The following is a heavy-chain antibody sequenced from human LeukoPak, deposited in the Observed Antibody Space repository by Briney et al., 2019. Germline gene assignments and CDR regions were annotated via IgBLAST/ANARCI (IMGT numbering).Heavy chain of an antibody. J-gene: IGHJ5*02. Sequence: SVKVSCKASGGTFSDYGISWVRLAPGQGLEWVARIIPMLDIANYEQKFQGRVTVTADKSTSTVHMEFSSLRSEDTAVSYCARERVVMGEMWSYKWFDPWGQGSLVTVSS. CDR1: GGTFSDYG. V-gene: IGHV1-69*04. CDR2: IIPMLDIA. D-gene: IGHD3-16*01. CDR3: ARERVVMGEMWSYKWFDP.